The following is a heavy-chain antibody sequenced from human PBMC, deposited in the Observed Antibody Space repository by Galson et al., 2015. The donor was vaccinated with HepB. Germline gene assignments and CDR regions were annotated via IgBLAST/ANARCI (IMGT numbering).Heavy chain of an antibody. Sequence: SLRLSCAASGLIVSTKHVFWVRQAPGRGLEWVSLIYNGGSTNYADSVRGRFTISRDNPRNTVHLQMDSLKIEDTAVYFCATASNTWCNMGAFDFWGPGTMVTVSS. CDR3: ATASNTWCNMGAFDF. V-gene: IGHV3-66*02. J-gene: IGHJ3*01. CDR2: IYNGGST. D-gene: IGHD2-15*01. CDR1: GLIVSTKH.